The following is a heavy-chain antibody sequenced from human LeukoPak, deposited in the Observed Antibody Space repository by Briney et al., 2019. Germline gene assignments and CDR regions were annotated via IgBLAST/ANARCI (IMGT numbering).Heavy chain of an antibody. CDR3: AVPLGYYGSGSYFPTDAFDI. CDR2: INPSGGST. D-gene: IGHD3-10*01. CDR1: GYTFTSYY. J-gene: IGHJ3*02. V-gene: IGHV1-46*01. Sequence: APVKVSCKASGYTFTSYYMHWVRQAPGQGLEWMGIINPSGGSTSYAQKFQGRVTMTRDTSTSTVYMELSSLRSEDTAVYYCAVPLGYYGSGSYFPTDAFDIWGQGTMVTVSS.